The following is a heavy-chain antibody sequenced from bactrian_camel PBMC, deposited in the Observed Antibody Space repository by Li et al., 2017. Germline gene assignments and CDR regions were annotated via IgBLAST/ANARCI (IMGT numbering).Heavy chain of an antibody. D-gene: IGHD3*01. Sequence: VQLVESGGGSVQAGGSLRLSCEASRSSECTHFGTCMGWFRQAPGKEREGVAVIDSDGVTSYAESVKGRFTISKANAKDTLYLQMNDLRPEDTGVYYCAADSPTARADVRTLYAMYLGQGTQVTVS. CDR2: IDSDGVT. CDR1: RSSECTHFGTC. V-gene: IGHV3S53*01. CDR3: AADSPTARADVRTLYAMY. J-gene: IGHJ4*01.